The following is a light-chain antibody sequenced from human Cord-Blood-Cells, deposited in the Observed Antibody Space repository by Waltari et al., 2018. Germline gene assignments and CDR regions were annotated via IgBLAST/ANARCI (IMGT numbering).Light chain of an antibody. V-gene: IGLV2-14*01. CDR1: SSDVGGYNH. CDR2: DVS. Sequence: QSALTQPASVSGSPGLSITISCTGTSSDVGGYNHVSWYQQHPGKAPKRMIYDVSNRPSGVSNRFSGSKSGNTASLTISGLQAEDEADYYCSSYTSSRTRVFGTGTKVTVL. CDR3: SSYTSSRTRV. J-gene: IGLJ1*01.